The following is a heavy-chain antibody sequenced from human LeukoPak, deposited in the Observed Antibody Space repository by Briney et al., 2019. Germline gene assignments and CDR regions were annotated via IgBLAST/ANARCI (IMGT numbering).Heavy chain of an antibody. D-gene: IGHD3-9*01. CDR2: VSSKGSNK. J-gene: IGHJ4*02. CDR1: GFTLGRDG. CDR3: AKDPHYDILTGTYTYFDY. Sequence: PGRSMSLSCAAAGFTLGRDGMQWVRQAPGNGLEWVAVVSSKGSNKYYADSGEGRFPISRDHSKNTLSVQTYSLRAEHTAVYYCAKDPHYDILTGTYTYFDYWGQGTLVTVSS. V-gene: IGHV3-30*18.